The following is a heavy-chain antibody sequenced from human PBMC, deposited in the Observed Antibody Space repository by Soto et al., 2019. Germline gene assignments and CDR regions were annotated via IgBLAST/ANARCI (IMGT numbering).Heavy chain of an antibody. CDR1: GFTFDDYA. Sequence: EVQLVESGGGLVQPGRSLRLSCAASGFTFDDYAMHWVRQAPGKGLEWVSGISWNSGSIGYADSVKGRFTISRDNAKNSLYLQMNSLRAEDTALYYCAKADSSSWGAFDIWGQGTMVTVSS. D-gene: IGHD6-6*01. CDR3: AKADSSSWGAFDI. J-gene: IGHJ3*02. CDR2: ISWNSGSI. V-gene: IGHV3-9*01.